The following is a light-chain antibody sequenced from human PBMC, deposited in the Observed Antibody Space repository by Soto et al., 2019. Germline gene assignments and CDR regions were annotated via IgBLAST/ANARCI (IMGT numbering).Light chain of an antibody. Sequence: QSALTQPASVSGSPGQSITISCTGTSSDVGGYNYVSWYQQHPGKAPKLMIYDVSNRPSGVSNRFSGSKSGNTASLTISGLQAEDEADYYCSTYTSSSTPRFGTGTKVTV. J-gene: IGLJ1*01. V-gene: IGLV2-14*01. CDR1: SSDVGGYNY. CDR3: STYTSSSTPR. CDR2: DVS.